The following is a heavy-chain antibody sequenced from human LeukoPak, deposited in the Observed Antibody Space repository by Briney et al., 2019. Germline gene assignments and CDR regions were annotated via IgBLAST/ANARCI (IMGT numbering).Heavy chain of an antibody. CDR3: AKDLTLLWFGELFSDAFDI. Sequence: GGSLRLSCAASGFTFSSYAMSWVRQAPGKGLEWVSAISGSGGSTYYADSVKGRFTISRDNSKNTLYLQMNSLRAEDTAVYYCAKDLTLLWFGELFSDAFDIWGQGTMVTVSS. CDR2: ISGSGGST. D-gene: IGHD3-10*01. J-gene: IGHJ3*02. V-gene: IGHV3-23*01. CDR1: GFTFSSYA.